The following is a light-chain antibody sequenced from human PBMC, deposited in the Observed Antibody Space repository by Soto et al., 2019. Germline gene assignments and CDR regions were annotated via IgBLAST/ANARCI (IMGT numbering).Light chain of an antibody. CDR3: QQLNSYLIT. CDR2: KAS. Sequence: DIQMTQSPSTLSASVGDRVTITCRASQSISSWLAWYQQKPGKAPKLLIYKASSLESGVPSRFSGSGSGTEFTLTISSLQPEDFATYYCQQLNSYLITFGQGTRLENK. CDR1: QSISSW. J-gene: IGKJ5*01. V-gene: IGKV1-5*03.